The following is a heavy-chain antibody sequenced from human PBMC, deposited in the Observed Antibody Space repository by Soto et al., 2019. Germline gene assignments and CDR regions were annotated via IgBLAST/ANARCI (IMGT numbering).Heavy chain of an antibody. Sequence: GGSLRLSCAASGFTFSNYGMHWVRQAPGKGLEWVAAIWYDGSNKYYADTVKGRFTISRDISKNTLYLQMNSLRAEYMAVYYCARERIAAAGTAYFDYWGQGTLVTVSS. CDR3: ARERIAAAGTAYFDY. CDR1: GFTFSNYG. D-gene: IGHD6-13*01. CDR2: IWYDGSNK. V-gene: IGHV3-33*01. J-gene: IGHJ4*02.